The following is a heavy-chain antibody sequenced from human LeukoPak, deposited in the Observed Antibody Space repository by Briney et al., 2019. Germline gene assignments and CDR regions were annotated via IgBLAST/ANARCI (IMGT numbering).Heavy chain of an antibody. CDR1: GFTFSSYG. V-gene: IGHV3-30*03. CDR2: ISYDGSNK. J-gene: IGHJ4*02. D-gene: IGHD3-10*01. CDR3: ARDEMASMVRGIFDY. Sequence: PGGSLRLSCAASGFTFSSYGMHWVRQAPGKGLEWVAVISYDGSNKYYADSVKGRFTISRDNAKNSLYLQMNSLRAEDTAVYYCARDEMASMVRGIFDYWGQGTLVTVSS.